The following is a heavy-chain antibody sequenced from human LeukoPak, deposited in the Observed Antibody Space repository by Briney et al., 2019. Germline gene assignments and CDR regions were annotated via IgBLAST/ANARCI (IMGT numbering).Heavy chain of an antibody. J-gene: IGHJ4*02. CDR2: LNTGNGNT. V-gene: IGHV1-3*04. CDR1: GYTFANYG. D-gene: IGHD4-23*01. CDR3: ARSEMTTVVPFDY. Sequence: ASVKVSCKTSGYTFANYGMHWVRQAPRQSLEWMGWLNTGNGNTKSSQKFQDRVALTRDTSASTAYMELNSLRSEDTAVYYCARSEMTTVVPFDYWGQGTLVTVSS.